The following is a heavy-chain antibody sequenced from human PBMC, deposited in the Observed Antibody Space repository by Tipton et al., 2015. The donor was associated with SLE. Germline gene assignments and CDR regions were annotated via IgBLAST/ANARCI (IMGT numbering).Heavy chain of an antibody. Sequence: SLRLSCAASGFRFNTYAMHWVRQAPGSGLEWLAVISYDGTSKYYADSVRGRFTISRDNSRNILYLQLNTLSAEDTAVYYCAGDAVAGSYLRGDFDYWGQGTLVTVSS. CDR3: AGDAVAGSYLRGDFDY. V-gene: IGHV3-30*01. D-gene: IGHD1-26*01. CDR2: ISYDGTSK. CDR1: GFRFNTYA. J-gene: IGHJ4*02.